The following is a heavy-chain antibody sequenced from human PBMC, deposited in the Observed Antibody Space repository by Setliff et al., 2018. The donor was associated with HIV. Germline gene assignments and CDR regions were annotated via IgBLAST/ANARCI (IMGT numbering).Heavy chain of an antibody. CDR2: INAGDGNT. V-gene: IGHV1-3*01. CDR3: ARGRGPVGGDAIDI. Sequence: AASVKVSCKASGYIFSNFAMHWVRQVPGPRLEWMGWINAGDGNTKYSQNIQGRVTITRDTSATTVYMELSRLRSEDTAVYYCARGRGPVGGDAIDIWGQGTMVTVSS. J-gene: IGHJ3*02. CDR1: GYIFSNFA. D-gene: IGHD3-16*01.